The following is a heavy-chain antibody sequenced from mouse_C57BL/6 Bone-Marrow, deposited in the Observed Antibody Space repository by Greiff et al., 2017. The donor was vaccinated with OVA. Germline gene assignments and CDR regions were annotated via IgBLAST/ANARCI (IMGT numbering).Heavy chain of an antibody. V-gene: IGHV1-55*01. CDR2: IYPGSGST. J-gene: IGHJ2*01. CDR3: AREGGRNDY. Sequence: VQLQQPGAELVKPGASVKMSCKASGYTFTSYWITWVKQRPGQGLEWIGDIYPGSGSTNYNEKFKSKATLTVETSSSTAYMQLSSLTSEDSAVYYCAREGGRNDYWGQGTTLTVSS. CDR1: GYTFTSYW. D-gene: IGHD1-1*02.